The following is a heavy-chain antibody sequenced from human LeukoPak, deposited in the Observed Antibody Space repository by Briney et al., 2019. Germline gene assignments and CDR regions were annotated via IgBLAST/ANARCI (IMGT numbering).Heavy chain of an antibody. V-gene: IGHV4-59*01. CDR2: IYYSGST. D-gene: IGHD3-10*01. Sequence: SETLSLTCTVSGGSISSYYWSWIRQPPGKGLEWIGYIYYSGSTNYNPSLKSRVTISVDTSKNQFSLKLSSVTAADTAVYYCASSGGDAFDIWGQGIMVTVSS. CDR3: ASSGGDAFDI. CDR1: GGSISSYY. J-gene: IGHJ3*02.